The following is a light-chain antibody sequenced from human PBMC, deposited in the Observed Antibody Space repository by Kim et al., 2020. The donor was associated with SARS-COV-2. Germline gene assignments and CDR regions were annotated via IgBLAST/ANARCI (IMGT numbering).Light chain of an antibody. CDR3: QQYGSSLLT. CDR1: QSVSSNY. CDR2: GTS. J-gene: IGKJ4*01. V-gene: IGKV3-20*01. Sequence: SPGESATLSCRVRQSVSSNYLAWYQQKSGKAPRLLIYGTSSRATGIPDRFSGSGSGTDFTLTISRLEPEDFAVYYCQQYGSSLLTFGGGTKVDIK.